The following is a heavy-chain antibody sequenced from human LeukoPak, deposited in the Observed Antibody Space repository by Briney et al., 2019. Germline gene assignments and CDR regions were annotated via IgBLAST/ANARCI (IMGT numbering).Heavy chain of an antibody. D-gene: IGHD1-1*01. CDR1: GGTFSSYA. J-gene: IGHJ5*02. V-gene: IGHV1-18*01. CDR3: ARALGDWKGA. CDR2: ISAYNGNT. Sequence: ASVNVSCKASGGTFSSYAISWVRQAPGQGLEWMGWISAYNGNTNYAQKLQGRVTMTTDTSTSTAYMELRSLRSDDTAVYYCARALGDWKGAWGQGTLVTVSS.